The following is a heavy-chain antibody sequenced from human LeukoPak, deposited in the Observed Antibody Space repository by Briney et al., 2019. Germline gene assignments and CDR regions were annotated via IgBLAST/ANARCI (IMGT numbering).Heavy chain of an antibody. D-gene: IGHD6-6*01. CDR3: ARVLSIAARRRGYYYMDV. CDR1: GYTFTGYY. J-gene: IGHJ6*03. Sequence: GASVKVSCKASGYTFTGYYMHWVRQAPGQGLEWMGWINPNSGGTNYAQKFQGRVTMTRDTSISTAYMELSRLRSEDTAVYYCARVLSIAARRRGYYYMDVWGKGTTVTVSS. CDR2: INPNSGGT. V-gene: IGHV1-2*02.